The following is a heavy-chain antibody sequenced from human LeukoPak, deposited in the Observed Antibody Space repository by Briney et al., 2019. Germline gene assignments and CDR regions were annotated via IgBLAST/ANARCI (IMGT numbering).Heavy chain of an antibody. V-gene: IGHV3-9*01. CDR2: ISWNSGSI. D-gene: IGHD2-15*01. Sequence: TGGSLRLSCAASGFTFDDYAMPWVRQAPGKGLEWVSGISWNSGSIGYADSVKGRFTISRDNAKNSLYLQMNSLRAEDTALYYCAKDIGGHFDYWGQGTLVTVSS. CDR3: AKDIGGHFDY. J-gene: IGHJ4*02. CDR1: GFTFDDYA.